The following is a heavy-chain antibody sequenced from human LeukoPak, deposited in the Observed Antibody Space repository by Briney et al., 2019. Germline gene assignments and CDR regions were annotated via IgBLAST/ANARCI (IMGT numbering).Heavy chain of an antibody. CDR3: ARIRVGGLSAFDY. D-gene: IGHD3-10*01. CDR2: MDSAGSSI. V-gene: IGHV3-74*01. CDR1: GSSFSGYW. Sequence: HSGGSLRLSCAVSGSSFSGYWMHWVRQPPGKGLVWVSRMDSAGSSIAYADSVRGRFTISRDNAKDTLYLQMNSLRVEDTAVYFCARIRVGGLSAFDYWGQGTLVTVSS. J-gene: IGHJ4*02.